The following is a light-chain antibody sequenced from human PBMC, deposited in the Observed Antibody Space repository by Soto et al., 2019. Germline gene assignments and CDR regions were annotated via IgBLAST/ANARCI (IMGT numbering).Light chain of an antibody. CDR2: GAS. V-gene: IGKV3-20*01. CDR1: QSVSNNY. CDR3: QQYGSSGT. J-gene: IGKJ1*01. Sequence: VWPQTPGTLSLSPGERATLSCRASQSVSNNYLAWYQQKPGQAPRLLIYGASNRATGIPDRFSGSGSGTDFTLTISRLEPEDFAVYYCQQYGSSGTFGQGTKVDIK.